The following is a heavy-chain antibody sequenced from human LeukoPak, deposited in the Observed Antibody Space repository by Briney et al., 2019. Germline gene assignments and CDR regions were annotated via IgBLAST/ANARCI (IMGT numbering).Heavy chain of an antibody. J-gene: IGHJ5*02. Sequence: SETLSLTCAVYGGSFSGYYWSWIRQPPGKGLEWIGEINHSGSTNYNPSLKSRVTISIDTSKNQFSLKLSSVTAADTAVYYCAGGRLAGYRNWFDPWGQGTLVTVSS. CDR1: GGSFSGYY. CDR2: INHSGST. D-gene: IGHD5-18*01. CDR3: AGGRLAGYRNWFDP. V-gene: IGHV4-34*01.